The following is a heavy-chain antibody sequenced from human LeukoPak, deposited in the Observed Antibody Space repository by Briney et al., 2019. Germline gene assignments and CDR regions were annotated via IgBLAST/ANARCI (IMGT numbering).Heavy chain of an antibody. CDR1: GFTFSSYG. CDR3: AKEAGGIVATTGFDY. CDR2: IRYDGSNK. D-gene: IGHD5-12*01. J-gene: IGHJ4*02. V-gene: IGHV3-30*02. Sequence: GGSLRLSCAASGFTFSSYGMHWVRQAPGKGLEWVAFIRYDGSNKYYADSVKGRFTISRDNSKNTLYLQMNSLRAEDTAVYYCAKEAGGIVATTGFDYWGQGTLVTVSS.